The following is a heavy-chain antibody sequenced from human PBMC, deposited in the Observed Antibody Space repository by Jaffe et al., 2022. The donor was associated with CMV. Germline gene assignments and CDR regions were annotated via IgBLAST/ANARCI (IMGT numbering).Heavy chain of an antibody. V-gene: IGHV3-11*01. D-gene: IGHD2-15*01. Sequence: QVQLVESGGGLVKPGGSLRLSCAAAGFTFRDYYMGWIRQAPGKGLEWIAHIGNGGSHINYADSVKGRFIISRDNAQKSMSLQMNSLSADDTAVYYCARVGAGYLTYYFDSWGQGAPVTVSS. J-gene: IGHJ4*02. CDR3: ARVGAGYLTYYFDS. CDR2: IGNGGSHI. CDR1: GFTFRDYY.